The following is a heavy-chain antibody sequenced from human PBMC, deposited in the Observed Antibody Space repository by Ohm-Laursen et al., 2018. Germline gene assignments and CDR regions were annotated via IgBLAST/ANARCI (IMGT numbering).Heavy chain of an antibody. CDR3: ARIRRYSSSWFYFDY. V-gene: IGHV2-70*04. CDR2: IDWDDDK. Sequence: TQTLTLTSTFSGFSLRTSGVGVSWIRQPPGKALEWLARIDWDDDKFYSTSLKTRLTISKDTSKNQVVLTVTNMDPVDTATYYCARIRRYSSSWFYFDYWGQGTLVTVSS. CDR1: GFSLRTSGVG. J-gene: IGHJ4*02. D-gene: IGHD6-13*01.